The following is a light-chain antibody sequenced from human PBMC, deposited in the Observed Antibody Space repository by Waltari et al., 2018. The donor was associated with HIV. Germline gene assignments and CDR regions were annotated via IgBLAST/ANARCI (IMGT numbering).Light chain of an antibody. CDR1: SSNLGAGYH. CDR2: SNT. V-gene: IGLV1-40*01. Sequence: QSVLTQPPSVSGAPGQRLAISCTGSSSNLGAGYHVHWYQQHPGAAPKLLIFSNTNRPSGVPDRFSGSKSGTSASLAITGVQAEDEAVYYCQSYDSGLSEGVFGGGTKLAVL. J-gene: IGLJ2*01. CDR3: QSYDSGLSEGV.